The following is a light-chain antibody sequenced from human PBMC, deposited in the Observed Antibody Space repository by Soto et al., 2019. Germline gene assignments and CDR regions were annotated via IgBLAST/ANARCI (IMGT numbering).Light chain of an antibody. Sequence: QSALTQPASVSGSPGQSITISCTGTSSDLGGYNFVSWYQHHTGKAPKFMIYQVSNRPSGVSNRFSGSKSGNTSSLTISGLQAEDEADYYCCSYTSSSPYVFGTGTNLTVL. CDR2: QVS. CDR1: SSDLGGYNF. J-gene: IGLJ1*01. V-gene: IGLV2-14*01. CDR3: CSYTSSSPYV.